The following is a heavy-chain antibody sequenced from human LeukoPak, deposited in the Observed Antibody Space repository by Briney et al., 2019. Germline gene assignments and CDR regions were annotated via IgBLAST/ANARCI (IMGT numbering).Heavy chain of an antibody. Sequence: PGGSLRLSCAASGFTFSSYAMHWVRQAPGKGLEWVAVISYDGSNKYYADSVKGRFTISRDNSKNTLYLQMNSLRAEDTAVYYCARDDTPYDRSGYYYLSAFDIWGQGTMVTVSS. CDR1: GFTFSSYA. CDR3: ARDDTPYDRSGYYYLSAFDI. V-gene: IGHV3-30*04. CDR2: ISYDGSNK. J-gene: IGHJ3*02. D-gene: IGHD3-22*01.